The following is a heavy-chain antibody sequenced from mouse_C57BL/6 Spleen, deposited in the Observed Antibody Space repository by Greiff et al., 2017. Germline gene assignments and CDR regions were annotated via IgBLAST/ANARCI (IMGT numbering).Heavy chain of an antibody. Sequence: QVQLQQSGPELVKPGASVKISCKASGYAFSSSWMNWVKQRPGKGLEWVGRIYPGDGDTNYNGKFKGKATLTADKSSRTAYRQLSSLTSEDSAVYFCAKDDYDYWGQGTTLTVSS. V-gene: IGHV1-82*01. CDR2: IYPGDGDT. D-gene: IGHD2-4*01. J-gene: IGHJ2*01. CDR1: GYAFSSSW. CDR3: AKDDYDY.